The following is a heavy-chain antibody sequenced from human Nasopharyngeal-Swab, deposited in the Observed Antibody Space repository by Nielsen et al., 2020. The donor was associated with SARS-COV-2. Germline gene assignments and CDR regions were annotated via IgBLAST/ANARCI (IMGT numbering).Heavy chain of an antibody. CDR3: AGSSFDYYYYYMDV. Sequence: GESLKISCAASGSTVSSNYMSWVRQAPGKGLEWVSVIYSGGSTYYADSVKGRFTISRDNSKNTLYLQMNSLRAEDTAVYYCAGSSFDYYYYYMDVWGKGTTVTVSS. V-gene: IGHV3-66*01. CDR1: GSTVSSNY. D-gene: IGHD6-13*01. J-gene: IGHJ6*03. CDR2: IYSGGST.